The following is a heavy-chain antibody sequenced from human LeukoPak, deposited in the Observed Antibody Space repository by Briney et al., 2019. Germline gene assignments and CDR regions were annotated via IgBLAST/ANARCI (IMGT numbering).Heavy chain of an antibody. CDR3: AAALITMVRGVIISTYYFDY. D-gene: IGHD3-10*01. Sequence: ASVKVSFKVSGYTLTELSMHWVRQAPGKGLEWMGGFDPEDGETIYAQKFQGRVTMTEDTSTDTAYMELSSLRSEDTAVYYCAAALITMVRGVIISTYYFDYWGQGTLVTVSS. CDR2: FDPEDGET. J-gene: IGHJ4*02. V-gene: IGHV1-24*01. CDR1: GYTLTELS.